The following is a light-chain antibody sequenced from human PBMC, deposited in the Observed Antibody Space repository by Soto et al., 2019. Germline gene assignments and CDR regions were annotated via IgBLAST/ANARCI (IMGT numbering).Light chain of an antibody. J-gene: IGLJ2*01. CDR3: QSYDSRLSVV. Sequence: QSVLTQPPSVSGAPGQRVTISCTGSSSNIGAGYDVHWYQQLPGTAPTLLIYVNSNRPSGVPDRFSGSKSGTSASLAITGLQAEDEADYYCQSYDSRLSVVFGGGTKLTVL. V-gene: IGLV1-40*01. CDR1: SSNIGAGYD. CDR2: VNS.